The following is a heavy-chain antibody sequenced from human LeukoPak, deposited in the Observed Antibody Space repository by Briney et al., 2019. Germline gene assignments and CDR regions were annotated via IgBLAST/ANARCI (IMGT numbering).Heavy chain of an antibody. Sequence: TSETLSLTCTVAGAPISSYYWSWVRQPAGKGLEWIGRIYTDGSTSFNPSLKSRATMTLDTPRNQFYLKLSFVTAADTAVYYCARDQLPGGSGTRMDVWGRGTTVTVSS. D-gene: IGHD3-10*01. V-gene: IGHV4-4*07. CDR2: IYTDGST. CDR3: ARDQLPGGSGTRMDV. J-gene: IGHJ6*02. CDR1: GAPISSYY.